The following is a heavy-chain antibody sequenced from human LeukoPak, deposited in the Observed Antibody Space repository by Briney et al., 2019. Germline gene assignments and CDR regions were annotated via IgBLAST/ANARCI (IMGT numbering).Heavy chain of an antibody. D-gene: IGHD4-11*01. J-gene: IGHJ6*02. CDR2: ISYDGSNK. CDR1: GFTFSSYA. V-gene: IGHV3-30-3*01. CDR3: ARDLPSDSNYGMGSDSPVGGMDV. Sequence: GGSLRLSCAASGFTFSSYAMRWVRQAPGKGLEWVAVISYDGSNKYYADSVKGRFTISRDNSKNSLYLQMNSLRAEDTAVYYCARDLPSDSNYGMGSDSPVGGMDVWGQGTTVTVSS.